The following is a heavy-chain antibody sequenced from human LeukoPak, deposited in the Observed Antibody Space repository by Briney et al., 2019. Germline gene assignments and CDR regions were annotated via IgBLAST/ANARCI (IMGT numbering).Heavy chain of an antibody. D-gene: IGHD6-6*01. CDR3: ATLGVYSSSSFYYYYMDV. Sequence: GASVKVSCKASGGTFSSYAISWVRQAPGQGLEWMGRIIPILGIANYAQKFQGRVTMTEDTSTDTAYMELSGLRSEDTAVYYCATLGVYSSSSFYYYYMDVWGKGTTVTVSS. CDR2: IIPILGIA. CDR1: GGTFSSYA. J-gene: IGHJ6*03. V-gene: IGHV1-69*04.